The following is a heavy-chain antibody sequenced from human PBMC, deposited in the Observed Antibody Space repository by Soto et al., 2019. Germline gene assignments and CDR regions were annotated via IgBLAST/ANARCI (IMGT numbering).Heavy chain of an antibody. J-gene: IGHJ6*02. D-gene: IGHD6-6*01. CDR3: EAGPTEYSSSGGPDYYYYGMDV. Sequence: SETLSLTCTVSGGSISSSSYYWGWIRQPPGKGLEWIGSIYYSGSTYYNPSPKSRVTISVDTSKNQFSLKLSSVTAADTAVYYCEAGPTEYSSSGGPDYYYYGMDVWGQGTTVTVSS. V-gene: IGHV4-39*01. CDR2: IYYSGST. CDR1: GGSISSSSYY.